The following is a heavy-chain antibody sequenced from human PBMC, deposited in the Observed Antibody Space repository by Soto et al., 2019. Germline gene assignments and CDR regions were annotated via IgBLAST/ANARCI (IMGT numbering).Heavy chain of an antibody. Sequence: QVQLVQSGAEVKKTGSSVKVSCKASGGTFSIYTISWVRQAPGQGLEWMGGSANSAQKFQGRLTVTADESTSTVYLELSSLTSEDTAVYYCAREGPPDISWFDPWGQGTLVSVSS. CDR1: GGTFSIYT. D-gene: IGHD3-9*01. CDR3: AREGPPDISWFDP. V-gene: IGHV1-69*01. J-gene: IGHJ5*02. CDR2: GSA.